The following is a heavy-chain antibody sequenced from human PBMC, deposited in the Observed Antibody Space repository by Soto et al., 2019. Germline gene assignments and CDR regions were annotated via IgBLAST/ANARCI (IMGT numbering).Heavy chain of an antibody. J-gene: IGHJ6*02. CDR1: GYTFTSYD. CDR3: ARGIRTRQILRFLESRWGGDYYYYGMDV. D-gene: IGHD3-3*01. Sequence: GASVKVSCKASGYTFTSYDINWVRQATGQGLEWMGWMNPNSGNTGYAQKFQGRVTMTRNTSISTAYMELSSLRSEDTAVYYCARGIRTRQILRFLESRWGGDYYYYGMDVWGQGTTVTVSS. V-gene: IGHV1-8*01. CDR2: MNPNSGNT.